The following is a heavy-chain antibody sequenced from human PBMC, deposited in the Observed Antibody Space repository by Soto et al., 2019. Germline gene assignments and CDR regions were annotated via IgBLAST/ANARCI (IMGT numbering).Heavy chain of an antibody. V-gene: IGHV5-51*01. J-gene: IGHJ5*02. Sequence: PGESLKLSCQGSGYSFTNYWVGWVRQIPGRGLEWMGIIHPGDSDTRYSPFFQGQVTISADKSISTAYLQWSSLKASDTAMYYCARHNRYSSTWFEGWFDPRGQGTLVTVSS. CDR1: GYSFTNYW. D-gene: IGHD6-13*01. CDR3: ARHNRYSSTWFEGWFDP. CDR2: IHPGDSDT.